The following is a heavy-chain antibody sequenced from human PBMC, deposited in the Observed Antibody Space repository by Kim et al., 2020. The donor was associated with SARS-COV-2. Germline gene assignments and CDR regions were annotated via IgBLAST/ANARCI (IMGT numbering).Heavy chain of an antibody. D-gene: IGHD1-26*01. Sequence: GGSLRLSCAASGFTFSSYAMHWVRQAPGKGLEWVAVISYDGSNKYYADSVKGRFTISRDNSKNTLYLQMNSLRAEDTAVYYCARDFGGGSSLELLRDDY. V-gene: IGHV3-30*04. CDR2: ISYDGSNK. J-gene: IGHJ4*01. CDR1: GFTFSSYA. CDR3: ARDFGGGSSLELLRDDY.